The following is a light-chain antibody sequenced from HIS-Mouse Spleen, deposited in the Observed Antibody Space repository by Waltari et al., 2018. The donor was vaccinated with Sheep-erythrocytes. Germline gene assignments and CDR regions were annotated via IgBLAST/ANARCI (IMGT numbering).Light chain of an antibody. Sequence: QSVLTQPPSASGTPGQRVTISCSGSSSNIGSNYVYWYQQLPGTAPKLLIYRNNPRPPGVPARFPGPTSGTSASLAISGLRSEDEADYYCAAWDDSLSGNWVFGGGTKLTVL. CDR3: AAWDDSLSGNWV. J-gene: IGLJ3*02. CDR1: SSNIGSNY. CDR2: RNN. V-gene: IGLV1-47*01.